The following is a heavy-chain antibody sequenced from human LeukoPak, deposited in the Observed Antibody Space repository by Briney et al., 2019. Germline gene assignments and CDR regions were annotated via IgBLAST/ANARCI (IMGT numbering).Heavy chain of an antibody. V-gene: IGHV3-21*01. CDR1: GFTFSSYS. J-gene: IGHJ4*02. D-gene: IGHD3-16*01. CDR2: ISSSSSYI. Sequence: GGSLRLSCAASGFTFSSYSMNWVRQAPGKGLEWVSSISSSSSYIYYAGSVKGRFTISRDNAKNSLYLQMNSLRAEDTAVYYCAREIVDVGFDYWGQGTLVTVSS. CDR3: AREIVDVGFDY.